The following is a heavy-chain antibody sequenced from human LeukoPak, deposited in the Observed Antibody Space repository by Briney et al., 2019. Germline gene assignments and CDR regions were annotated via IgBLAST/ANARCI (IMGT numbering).Heavy chain of an antibody. CDR1: GFTFSSYG. D-gene: IGHD6-19*01. CDR3: AKDLQQWLVGRFDY. Sequence: GGSLRLSCAASGFTFSSYGMHWVRQAPGKGLEWVAVISYDGSNKYYADSAKGRFTISRDNSKNTLYLQMNSLRAEDTAVYYCAKDLQQWLVGRFDYWGQGTLVTVSS. J-gene: IGHJ4*02. V-gene: IGHV3-30*18. CDR2: ISYDGSNK.